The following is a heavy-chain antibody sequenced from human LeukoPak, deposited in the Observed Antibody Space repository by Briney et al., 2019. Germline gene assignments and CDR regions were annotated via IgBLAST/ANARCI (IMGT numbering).Heavy chain of an antibody. CDR1: GYSFTSYW. V-gene: IGHV5-51*01. D-gene: IGHD3-10*01. Sequence: GESLKISCKGSGYSFTSYWIGWVRQMPGKGLEWMGIIYLGDSDTRYSPSFQGQVTISADKSISTAYLQWSSLKASDTAMYYCASGRIAMVRGVTNLDYWGQGTLVTVSS. CDR3: ASGRIAMVRGVTNLDY. CDR2: IYLGDSDT. J-gene: IGHJ4*02.